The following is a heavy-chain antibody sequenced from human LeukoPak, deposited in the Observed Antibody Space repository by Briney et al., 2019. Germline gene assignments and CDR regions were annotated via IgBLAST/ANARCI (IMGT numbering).Heavy chain of an antibody. J-gene: IGHJ4*02. CDR2: INPNSGGT. Sequence: ASVKVSCKASGYTFTGYYMHWVRQAPGQGLEWMGWINPNSGGTNYAQKFQGRVTTTRDTSISTAYMELSRLRSDDTAVYYCARDSFWYSSSWYPDYFDYWGQGTLVTVSS. V-gene: IGHV1-2*02. CDR1: GYTFTGYY. CDR3: ARDSFWYSSSWYPDYFDY. D-gene: IGHD6-13*01.